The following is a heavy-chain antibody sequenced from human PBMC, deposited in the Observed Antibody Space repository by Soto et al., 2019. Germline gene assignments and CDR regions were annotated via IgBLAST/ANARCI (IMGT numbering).Heavy chain of an antibody. J-gene: IGHJ6*02. D-gene: IGHD2-2*01. CDR2: IYSGGST. CDR1: GFTVSSNY. CDR3: ARDLYIVLAPFRNHDRYYGMDV. Sequence: EVQLVESGGGLVQPGGSLRLSCAASGFTVSSNYMSWVRQAPGKGLEWVSVIYSGGSTYYADSVKGRFTISRDNSKNXXYXQXXSLRAEDTAVYYCARDLYIVLAPFRNHDRYYGMDVWGQGTTVTVSS. V-gene: IGHV3-66*01.